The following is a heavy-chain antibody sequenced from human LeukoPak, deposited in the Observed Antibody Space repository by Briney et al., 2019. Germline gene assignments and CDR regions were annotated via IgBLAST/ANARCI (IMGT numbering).Heavy chain of an antibody. CDR3: ARERRPSDRSSTSCYEYFDY. CDR2: INPNSGGT. D-gene: IGHD2-2*01. V-gene: IGHV1-2*02. J-gene: IGHJ4*02. Sequence: VASVKVSCKASGYTFTGYYMHWVRQAPGQGLEWMGWINPNSGGTNYAQNFQGRVTMTRDTSIGTAYMELSRLISDDTAVYYCARERRPSDRSSTSCYEYFDYWGQGTLVTVSS. CDR1: GYTFTGYY.